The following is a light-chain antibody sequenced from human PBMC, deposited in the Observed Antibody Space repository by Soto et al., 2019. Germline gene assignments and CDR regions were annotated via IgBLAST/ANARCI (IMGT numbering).Light chain of an antibody. J-gene: IGKJ2*01. Sequence: DIQMTQSPSSLSAYVGDSVTISCRASQNINKNLNWYQQKSGKAPNLLIYGASNFQSGVPSRFRGSGSGTDFTLAISDLQPEDFATYYCQQSFHTPYTFGQGTKLEI. CDR3: QQSFHTPYT. CDR1: QNINKN. V-gene: IGKV1-39*01. CDR2: GAS.